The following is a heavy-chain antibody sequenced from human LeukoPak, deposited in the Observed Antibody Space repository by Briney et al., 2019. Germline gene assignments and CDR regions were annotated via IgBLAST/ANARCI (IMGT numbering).Heavy chain of an antibody. CDR3: ARRWGTTFDI. D-gene: IGHD3-16*01. CDR2: IYSDGTT. Sequence: GGSLRLSCEASGFSFSNYAMSWVRQAPGKGLEWVSIIYSDGTTYYADSVKGRFTISRDSSKNTLYLQMHSLRAEDTAVYYCARRWGTTFDIWGQGTMVTVSS. CDR1: GFSFSNYA. V-gene: IGHV3-53*01. J-gene: IGHJ3*02.